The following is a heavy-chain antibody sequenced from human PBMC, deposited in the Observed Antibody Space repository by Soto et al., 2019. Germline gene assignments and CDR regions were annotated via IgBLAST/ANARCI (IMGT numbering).Heavy chain of an antibody. D-gene: IGHD6-13*01. CDR2: IRSKANSYAT. J-gene: IGHJ6*02. V-gene: IGHV3-73*01. CDR1: GFTFSGSS. Sequence: GGSLRLSCAASGFTFSGSSMHWVRQASGKGLEWVGRIRSKANSYATAYAASVTGRLTISRDDSKNTAYLQMNSLKTEDTAVYYCTRRAAAAAVVHYGMDVWGQGTTVTVSS. CDR3: TRRAAAAAVVHYGMDV.